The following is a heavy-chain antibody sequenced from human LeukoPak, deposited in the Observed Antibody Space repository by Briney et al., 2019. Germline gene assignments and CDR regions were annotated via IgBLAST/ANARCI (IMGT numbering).Heavy chain of an antibody. D-gene: IGHD6-19*01. CDR3: ARVSSGWYVGRYYFDY. V-gene: IGHV4-59*01. CDR1: GGFISSYY. J-gene: IGHJ4*02. Sequence: SETLSLTCTVSGGFISSYYWSWIRQPPGKGLEWIGYIYYSGSTNYNPSLKSRVTISVDTSKNQFSLKLSSVTAADTAVYYCARVSSGWYVGRYYFDYWGQGTLVTVSS. CDR2: IYYSGST.